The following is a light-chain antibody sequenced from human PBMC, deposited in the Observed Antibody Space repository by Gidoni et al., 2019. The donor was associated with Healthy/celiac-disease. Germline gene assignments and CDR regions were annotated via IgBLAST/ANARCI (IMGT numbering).Light chain of an antibody. CDR3: QVWDSSSDHPG. J-gene: IGLJ3*02. CDR1: NIGSKS. Sequence: SYVLTLPPSVPVAPGQTARITCWGNNIGSKSVHWYQQKPGQAPGLVVYDDSDRPSGIPERFSGSNSGNTATLTISRVEAGDEADYYCQVWDSSSDHPGFGGGTKLTVL. V-gene: IGLV3-21*02. CDR2: DDS.